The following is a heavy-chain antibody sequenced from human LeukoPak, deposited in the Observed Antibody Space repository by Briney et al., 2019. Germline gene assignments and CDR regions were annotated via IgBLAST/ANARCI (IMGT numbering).Heavy chain of an antibody. D-gene: IGHD6-19*01. CDR2: SRNKANSYST. CDR1: GFIFSDHY. CDR3: GRDLDRAGD. J-gene: IGHJ4*02. V-gene: IGHV3-72*01. Sequence: SGGSLRLSCAASGFIFSDHYMDWVRQAPGKGLEWVGRSRNKANSYSTEYAASVQGRFTVSRDVSKNSLYLQMNSLKTEDTAVYYCGRDLDRAGDWGQGTLVTVSS.